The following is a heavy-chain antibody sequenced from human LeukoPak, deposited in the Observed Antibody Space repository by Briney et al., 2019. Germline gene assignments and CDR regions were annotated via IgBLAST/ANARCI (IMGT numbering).Heavy chain of an antibody. J-gene: IGHJ6*03. CDR2: ISDNGSRI. D-gene: IGHD3-10*01. CDR1: GFTVSSNY. V-gene: IGHV3-23*01. Sequence: PGGSLRLSCAASGFTVSSNYMSWVRQAPGKGLEWVSTISDNGSRIFYAASVKGRFTISRDNSKSTVYLQMNSLRAEDTAIYYCAKNEGSGLVYYYMDVWGKGTTVTISS. CDR3: AKNEGSGLVYYYMDV.